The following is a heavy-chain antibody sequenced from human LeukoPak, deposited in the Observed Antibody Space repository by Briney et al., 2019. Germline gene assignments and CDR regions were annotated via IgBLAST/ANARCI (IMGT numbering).Heavy chain of an antibody. CDR2: IQYSGAN. D-gene: IGHD1-7*01. CDR3: ARGRAGTGNYYFDL. J-gene: IGHJ2*01. V-gene: IGHV4-34*01. Sequence: PSETLSLTCAVYGGSYSGYYWSWVRQPPGKGLEWIGEIQYSGANNYKPSLKSRATILGDTSKNQISLKLSAVTAADTALYCCARGRAGTGNYYFDLWGRGTLVTVSS. CDR1: GGSYSGYY.